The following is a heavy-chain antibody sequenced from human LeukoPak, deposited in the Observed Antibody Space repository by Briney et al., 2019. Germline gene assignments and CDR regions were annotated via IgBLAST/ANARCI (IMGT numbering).Heavy chain of an antibody. CDR3: ARPTNDDAFDI. J-gene: IGHJ3*02. D-gene: IGHD1-14*01. CDR2: ISSSSSTI. Sequence: GGSLRLSCAASGFTFSSYSMNWVRQAPGKGLEWVSYISSSSSTIYYADSVKGRFTISRDNAKNSLYLQLNSLRAEDTAVYYCARPTNDDAFDIWGQGTMVTVSS. CDR1: GFTFSSYS. V-gene: IGHV3-48*01.